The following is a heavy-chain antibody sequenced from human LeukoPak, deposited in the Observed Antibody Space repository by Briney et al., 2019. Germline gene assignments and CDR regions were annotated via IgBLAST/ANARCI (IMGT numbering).Heavy chain of an antibody. D-gene: IGHD3-10*01. V-gene: IGHV3-66*02. CDR1: GFTVSSNY. CDR3: ARGYEYYYGSGSYFHPTDY. J-gene: IGHJ4*02. Sequence: PGGSLRLSCAASGFTVSSNYMSWVRQAPGKGLEWVSVIYSGGSTYYADSVKGRFTISRDNSKNTLYLQMNSLRAEGTAVYYCARGYEYYYGSGSYFHPTDYWGQGTLVTVSS. CDR2: IYSGGST.